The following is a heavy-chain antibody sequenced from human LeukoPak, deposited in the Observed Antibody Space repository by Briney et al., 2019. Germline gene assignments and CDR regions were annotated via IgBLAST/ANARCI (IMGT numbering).Heavy chain of an antibody. V-gene: IGHV3-30*04. J-gene: IGHJ4*02. CDR1: GFTFSSYA. CDR2: ISYDGSNK. Sequence: GGSLRLSCAASGFTFSSYAMHWVRQAPGKGLEWVAVISYDGSNKYYADSVKGRFTISRDNSKNTLYLQMNSLRAEDTAVYYCARGLGEFSPPDYWGQGTLVTVSS. CDR3: ARGLGEFSPPDY. D-gene: IGHD3-16*01.